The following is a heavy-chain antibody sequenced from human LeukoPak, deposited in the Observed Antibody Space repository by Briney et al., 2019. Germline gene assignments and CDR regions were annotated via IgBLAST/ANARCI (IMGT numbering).Heavy chain of an antibody. CDR3: ARDPLGRYYYYGMDV. Sequence: KSGGSLRLSCAASGFTFSNYGMHWVRQAPGKGLEWVSSISSSSSYIYYADSVKGRFTISRDNAKNSLYLQMNSLRAEDTAVYYCARDPLGRYYYYGMDVWGQGTTVTVSS. V-gene: IGHV3-21*01. J-gene: IGHJ6*02. D-gene: IGHD7-27*01. CDR1: GFTFSNYG. CDR2: ISSSSSYI.